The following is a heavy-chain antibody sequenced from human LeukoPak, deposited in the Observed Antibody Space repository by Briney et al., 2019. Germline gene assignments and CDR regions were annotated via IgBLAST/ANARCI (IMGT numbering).Heavy chain of an antibody. V-gene: IGHV1-69*04. CDR1: GYTFTNYN. D-gene: IGHD3/OR15-3a*01. CDR3: ARDFSWTGDYYYYGMDV. Sequence: ASVKVSCKASGYTFTNYNMHWVRQAPGQGLEWMGRIIPILGIANYAQKFQGRVTITADKSTSTAYMELSSLRSGDTAVYYCARDFSWTGDYYYYGMDVWGQGTTVTVSS. CDR2: IIPILGIA. J-gene: IGHJ6*02.